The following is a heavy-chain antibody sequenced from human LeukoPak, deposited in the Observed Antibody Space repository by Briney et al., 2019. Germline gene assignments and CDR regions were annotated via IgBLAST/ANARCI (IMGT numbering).Heavy chain of an antibody. Sequence: GGSLRLSCAASGFTFSSYSMNWVRQAPGKGLEWVSSISSSSSYIYYADSVKGRLTISRDNAKNSLYLQMNSLRAEDTAVYYCARGISGTGLYYFDYWGQGTLVTVSS. J-gene: IGHJ4*02. CDR1: GFTFSSYS. CDR3: ARGISGTGLYYFDY. D-gene: IGHD6-13*01. CDR2: ISSSSSYI. V-gene: IGHV3-21*01.